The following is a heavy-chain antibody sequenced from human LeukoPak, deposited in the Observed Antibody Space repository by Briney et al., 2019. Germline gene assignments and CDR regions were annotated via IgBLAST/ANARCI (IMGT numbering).Heavy chain of an antibody. CDR2: IYYSGST. J-gene: IGHJ4*02. CDR3: ARASGPLEWVGGDY. Sequence: SETLSLTCTVSGGSISSYYWSWIRQPPGKGLEWIGYIYYSGSTNYNPSLKSRVTISVETSKNQFSLKLVSVTAADTGVYFCARASGPLEWVGGDYWGQGTLVTVSS. V-gene: IGHV4-59*01. D-gene: IGHD1-26*01. CDR1: GGSISSYY.